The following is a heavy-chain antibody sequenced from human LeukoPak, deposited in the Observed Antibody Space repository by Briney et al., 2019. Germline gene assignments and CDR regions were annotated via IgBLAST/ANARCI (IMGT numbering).Heavy chain of an antibody. CDR1: GFPFETNA. CDR3: AKDWIQFNRVFDCFDS. V-gene: IGHV3-23*01. J-gene: IGHJ4*02. Sequence: PGGSLRLSCATSGFPFETNAMSWVRQAPGKGLKWVATIGNTETFYADSVTGRFTISRGNSKNTVNLQMNRLRVEDTAIYYCAKDWIQFNRVFDCFDSWGQGTLVTVSS. CDR2: IGNTET. D-gene: IGHD5-18*01.